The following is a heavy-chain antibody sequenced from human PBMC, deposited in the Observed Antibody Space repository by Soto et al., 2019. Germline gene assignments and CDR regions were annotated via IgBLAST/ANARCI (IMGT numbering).Heavy chain of an antibody. J-gene: IGHJ5*02. Sequence: QVQLQESGPGLVKPSQTLSLTCTVSGGSISRGDYYWSWIRQPPGRGLEWIGYIYYSGSTYYNPSLKSRVTISIDTSKNQFSLKLSSVTAADTAVYYCARVVKIQLWLGWFDPWGQGTLVTVSS. D-gene: IGHD5-18*01. V-gene: IGHV4-30-4*01. CDR3: ARVVKIQLWLGWFDP. CDR1: GGSISRGDYY. CDR2: IYYSGST.